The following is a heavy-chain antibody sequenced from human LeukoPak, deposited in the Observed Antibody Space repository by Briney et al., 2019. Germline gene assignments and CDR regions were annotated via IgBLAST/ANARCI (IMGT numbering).Heavy chain of an antibody. Sequence: PGGSLRLSCAASGFSFSSYGMHWVRQAPGKGLEWVAFIGYDGSDKYYADSEKGRFTISRDNSKNTLFLQMASLRADDTAVYYCAKDQHPYCINTRCPHQYFQHWGQGTLVTVSS. V-gene: IGHV3-30*02. D-gene: IGHD2-2*01. CDR1: GFSFSSYG. J-gene: IGHJ1*01. CDR2: IGYDGSDK. CDR3: AKDQHPYCINTRCPHQYFQH.